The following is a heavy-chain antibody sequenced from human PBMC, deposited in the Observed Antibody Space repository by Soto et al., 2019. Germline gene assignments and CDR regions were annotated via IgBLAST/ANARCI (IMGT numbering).Heavy chain of an antibody. D-gene: IGHD6-19*01. Sequence: GGSLRLSCAASGFTFSSYGMHWVRQAPGKGLEWVAVIWYDGSNKYYADSVKGRFTISRDNSKNTLYLQMNSLRAEDTAVYYCARDNIAVGGTWFYYYYGMDVWGQGTTVTVSS. CDR2: IWYDGSNK. CDR1: GFTFSSYG. V-gene: IGHV3-33*01. J-gene: IGHJ6*02. CDR3: ARDNIAVGGTWFYYYYGMDV.